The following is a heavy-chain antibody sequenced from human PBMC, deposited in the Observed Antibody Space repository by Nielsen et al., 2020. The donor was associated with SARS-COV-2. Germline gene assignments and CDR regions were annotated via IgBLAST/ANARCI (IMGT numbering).Heavy chain of an antibody. CDR1: GGSFSGYY. CDR2: INHSGST. J-gene: IGHJ5*02. Sequence: SQTLSLTCAVYGGSFSGYYWTWIRQPPGKGLEWIGEINHSGSTNYNPSLKSRVTISVDTSKNQFSLKLSSVTAADTAVYYCARVGGSGRLTSFGPWGQGTLVTVSS. V-gene: IGHV4-34*01. D-gene: IGHD1-26*01. CDR3: ARVGGSGRLTSFGP.